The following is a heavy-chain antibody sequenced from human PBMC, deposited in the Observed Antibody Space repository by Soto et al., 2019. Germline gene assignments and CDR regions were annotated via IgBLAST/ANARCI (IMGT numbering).Heavy chain of an antibody. CDR2: IYSGGST. D-gene: IGHD3-3*01. Sequence: SLRLSCAASGFTVSSNYLNWVRQAPGKGLEWVSRIYSGGSTYYADSVKGRFTISRDNSKNTLYLQMNSLRAEDTAVYYCARDVDFRSGSYGAYYYAMDVWGQGTTVTVSS. CDR1: GFTVSSNY. J-gene: IGHJ6*02. CDR3: ARDVDFRSGSYGAYYYAMDV. V-gene: IGHV3-66*01.